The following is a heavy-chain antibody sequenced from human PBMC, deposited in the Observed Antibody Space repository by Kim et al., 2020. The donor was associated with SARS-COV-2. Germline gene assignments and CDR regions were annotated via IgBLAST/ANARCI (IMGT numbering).Heavy chain of an antibody. V-gene: IGHV3-30*04. J-gene: IGHJ4*03. CDR1: GFTFSSYA. CDR3: ARPGEQYQPPDMSYFDY. CDR2: ISYDGSNK. D-gene: IGHD2-2*01. Sequence: GGSLRLSCAASGFTFSSYAMHWVRQAPGKGLEWVAVISYDGSNKYYADSVKGRFTISRDNSKNTLYLQMNSLRAEDTAVYYCARPGEQYQPPDMSYFDY.